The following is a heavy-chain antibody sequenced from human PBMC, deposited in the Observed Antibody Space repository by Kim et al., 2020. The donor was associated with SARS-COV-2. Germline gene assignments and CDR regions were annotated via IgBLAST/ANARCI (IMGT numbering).Heavy chain of an antibody. V-gene: IGHV4-39*01. D-gene: IGHD6-19*01. CDR3: TRRGSGWFFDD. Sequence: DYHPSLTSGVTISVDTSKSQFSLRLISVTATDTAVYYCTRRGSGWFFDDWGQGALVTVSS. J-gene: IGHJ4*02.